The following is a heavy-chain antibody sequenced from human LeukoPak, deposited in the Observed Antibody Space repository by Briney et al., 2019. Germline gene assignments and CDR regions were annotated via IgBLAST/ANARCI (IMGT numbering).Heavy chain of an antibody. V-gene: IGHV3-23*01. CDR2: ISGSGGST. CDR3: AYTYYDFWSGYYGNDY. Sequence: GGSLRLSCAASGFTFSSYAMSWVRQAPGKGLEWVSAISGSGGSTYYADSVKGRFTISRDNSKNTLYLQMNSLRAEDTAVYYCAYTYYDFWSGYYGNDYWGQGTLVTVSS. J-gene: IGHJ4*02. D-gene: IGHD3-3*01. CDR1: GFTFSSYA.